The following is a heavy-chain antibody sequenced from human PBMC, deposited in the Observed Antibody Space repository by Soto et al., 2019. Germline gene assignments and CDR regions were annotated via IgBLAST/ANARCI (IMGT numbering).Heavy chain of an antibody. Sequence: SVKVSCKASGFTFTSSAMQWVRQARGQRLEWKGWIVVGSGNTNYAQKFQERVTITRDMSTSTAYMELSSLRSEDTAVYYCAAKRDQTGPVYHYYMAVWGKGTTVTVSS. CDR3: AAKRDQTGPVYHYYMAV. CDR1: GFTFTSSA. J-gene: IGHJ6*03. D-gene: IGHD3-9*01. V-gene: IGHV1-58*02. CDR2: IVVGSGNT.